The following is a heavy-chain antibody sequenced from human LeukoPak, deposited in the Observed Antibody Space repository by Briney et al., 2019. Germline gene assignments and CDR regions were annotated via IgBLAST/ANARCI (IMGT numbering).Heavy chain of an antibody. CDR3: ARDPGSITMVRGALALYMDV. CDR1: GFTFSSYE. Sequence: GGSLRLSCAASGFTFSSYEMNWVRQAPGKGLEWISYISSSGSTIYYADSVKGRFTISRDNAKNSLYLQMNSLRAEDTAVYYCARDPGSITMVRGALALYMDVWGKGTTVTVSS. J-gene: IGHJ6*03. D-gene: IGHD3-10*01. CDR2: ISSSGSTI. V-gene: IGHV3-48*03.